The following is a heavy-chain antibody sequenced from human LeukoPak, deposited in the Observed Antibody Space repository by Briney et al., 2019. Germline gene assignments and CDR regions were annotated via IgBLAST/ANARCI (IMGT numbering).Heavy chain of an antibody. CDR1: GFTFSTYS. J-gene: IGHJ4*02. V-gene: IGHV3-21*01. CDR3: ARTRLPNSSSSVAYYFDY. CDR2: ISTSSYI. Sequence: GGSLRLSCAASGFTFSTYSMNWVRQAPGKGLEWVSSISTSSYIYYADSVKGRFTISRDNAKNSLYLQMNSLRAEDTAVYYCARTRLPNSSSSVAYYFDYWGQGTLVTVSS. D-gene: IGHD6-6*01.